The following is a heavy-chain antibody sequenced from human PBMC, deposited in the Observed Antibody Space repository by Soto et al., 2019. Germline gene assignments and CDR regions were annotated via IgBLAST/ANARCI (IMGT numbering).Heavy chain of an antibody. D-gene: IGHD5-12*01. Sequence: PGGSLRISCAASGFTFSSYAMHWVRQAPGKGLEWVAVISYDGSNKYYADSVKGRFTISRDNSKNTLYLQMNSLRAEDTAVYYCARDHSLGMATPCYWGQGTLVTVSS. CDR1: GFTFSSYA. V-gene: IGHV3-30-3*01. CDR2: ISYDGSNK. J-gene: IGHJ4*02. CDR3: ARDHSLGMATPCY.